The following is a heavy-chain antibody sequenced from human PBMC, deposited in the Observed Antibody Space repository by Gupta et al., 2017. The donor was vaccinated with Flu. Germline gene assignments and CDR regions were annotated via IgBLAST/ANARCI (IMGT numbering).Heavy chain of an antibody. CDR2: IYPGDSDT. CDR1: GYSFTSYW. D-gene: IGHD3-9*01. V-gene: IGHV5-51*01. CDR3: ARHHRYYDILTGRKNWFDP. J-gene: IGHJ5*02. Sequence: EVQLVQSGAEVKKPGESLKISCKGSGYSFTSYWIGWVRQMPGKGLEWMGIIYPGDSDTRYSPSFQGQVTISADKSISTAYLQWSSLKASDTAMYYCARHHRYYDILTGRKNWFDPWGQGTLVTVSS.